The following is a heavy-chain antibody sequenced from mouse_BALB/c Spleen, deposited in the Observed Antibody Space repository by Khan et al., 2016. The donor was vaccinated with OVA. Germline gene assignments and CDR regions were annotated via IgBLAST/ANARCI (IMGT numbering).Heavy chain of an antibody. V-gene: IGHV1-62-2*01. CDR3: ARHGKGLLRYYFDY. J-gene: IGHJ2*01. CDR1: GYTFTEYI. D-gene: IGHD1-1*01. CDR2: FNPGSGSI. Sequence: QVQLKQSGAELVKPGASVKLSCKASGYTFTEYIIHWVKQRSGQGLEWIGWFNPGSGSIKYNEQFKDKATLTADNSSTTVYMELSRLTSEDSAVYFCARHGKGLLRYYFDYWGQGTTLTVSS.